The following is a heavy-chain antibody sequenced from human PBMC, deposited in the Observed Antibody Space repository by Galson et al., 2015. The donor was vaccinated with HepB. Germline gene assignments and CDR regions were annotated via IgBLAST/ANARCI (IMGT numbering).Heavy chain of an antibody. D-gene: IGHD3-9*01. CDR1: GYSFTSYW. Sequence: QSGAEVTKPGESLRISCKGSGYSFTSYWISWVRQMPGKGLEWMGRIDPSDSYTNYSPSFQGHVTISAYKSISTAYLQWSSLKASDTAMYYCARLAQDFDILTGYYNFDYWVQGTLVTVSS. J-gene: IGHJ4*02. CDR2: IDPSDSYT. CDR3: ARLAQDFDILTGYYNFDY. V-gene: IGHV5-10-1*01.